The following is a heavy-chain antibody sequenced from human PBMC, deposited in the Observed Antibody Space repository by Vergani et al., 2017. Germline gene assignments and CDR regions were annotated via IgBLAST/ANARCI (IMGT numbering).Heavy chain of an antibody. CDR2: IIPIFGTA. Sequence: QVQLVQSGAEVKKPGSSVKVSCKASGGTFRSYAISWVRQAPGQGLEWMGGIIPIFGTANYAQKFQGRVTITADKSTSTAYMELSSLRSEDTAVYYCARTGGPTTLPYYYYGMDVWGQGTTVTVSS. V-gene: IGHV1-69*06. CDR1: GGTFRSYA. D-gene: IGHD1-26*01. J-gene: IGHJ6*02. CDR3: ARTGGPTTLPYYYYGMDV.